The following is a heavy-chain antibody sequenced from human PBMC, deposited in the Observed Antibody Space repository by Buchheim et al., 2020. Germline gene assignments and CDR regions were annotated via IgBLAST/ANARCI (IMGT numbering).Heavy chain of an antibody. CDR3: ARGIVGDTGFDY. V-gene: IGHV1-8*02. J-gene: IGHJ4*02. CDR1: DYTFARYG. Sequence: QVQLVQSGAEVKKPGASVKVSCKASDYTFARYGISWVRQATGQGLEWMGWMNPNSGNTGYAQKFQGRVTMTRNTSISTAYMELRSLRSEYTAVYYCARGIVGDTGFDYWGQGTL. D-gene: IGHD1-26*01. CDR2: MNPNSGNT.